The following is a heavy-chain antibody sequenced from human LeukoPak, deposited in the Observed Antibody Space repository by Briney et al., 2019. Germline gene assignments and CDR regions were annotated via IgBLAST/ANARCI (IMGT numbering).Heavy chain of an antibody. J-gene: IGHJ4*02. Sequence: GGSLRLSCAASGFTFSSYDMHWVRQATGKGLEWVSAIGTAGDTYYPGSVKGRFTISRENAKNSLYLQMNSLRAGGTAVYYCARVTVAGHFDYWGQGTLVTVSS. V-gene: IGHV3-13*01. CDR1: GFTFSSYD. CDR3: ARVTVAGHFDY. CDR2: IGTAGDT. D-gene: IGHD6-19*01.